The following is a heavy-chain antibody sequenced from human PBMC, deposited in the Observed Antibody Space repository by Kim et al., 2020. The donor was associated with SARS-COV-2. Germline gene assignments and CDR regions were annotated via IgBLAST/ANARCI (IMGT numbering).Heavy chain of an antibody. CDR1: GYTFTDYY. V-gene: IGHV1-2*04. J-gene: IGHJ5*02. CDR3: ARGAPEIVVVSPWFDP. Sequence: ASVKVSCKASGYTFTDYYMHWVRQAPGQGLEWMGWINPKSGGTNYAQKFQGWVTMTRDTSISTAYMEINRLRSDDTAVYYCARGAPEIVVVSPWFDPWGQGTLVTVSS. CDR2: INPKSGGT. D-gene: IGHD3-22*01.